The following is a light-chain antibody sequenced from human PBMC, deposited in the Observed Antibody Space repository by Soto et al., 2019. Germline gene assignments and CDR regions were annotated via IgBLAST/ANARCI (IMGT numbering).Light chain of an antibody. Sequence: QSVLTQPPSVSGAPGQRVTISCTGTSSNIGAGYDVHWYQQAPGTAPKLLAYGNNNRPSGVPDRFSGSKSGTSASLAITGLQAEDEADYYCQAYDSSLSGRVFGTGTKVTVL. J-gene: IGLJ1*01. CDR1: SSNIGAGYD. V-gene: IGLV1-40*01. CDR3: QAYDSSLSGRV. CDR2: GNN.